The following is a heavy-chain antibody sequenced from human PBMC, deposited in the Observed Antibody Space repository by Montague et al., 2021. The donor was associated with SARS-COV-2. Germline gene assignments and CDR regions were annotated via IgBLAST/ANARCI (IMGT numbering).Heavy chain of an antibody. D-gene: IGHD2-15*01. CDR2: INHSGST. CDR3: ARGSADIVVVVAATPPYFDY. V-gene: IGHV4-34*01. CDR1: GGSFSGYY. J-gene: IGHJ4*02. Sequence: SETLSLTCAVYGGSFSGYYWSWIRQPPGKGLEWIGEINHSGSTNYNPSLKSRVTISVDTSKNQFSLKLSSVTAADTAVYYCARGSADIVVVVAATPPYFDYWGQGTLVTVSS.